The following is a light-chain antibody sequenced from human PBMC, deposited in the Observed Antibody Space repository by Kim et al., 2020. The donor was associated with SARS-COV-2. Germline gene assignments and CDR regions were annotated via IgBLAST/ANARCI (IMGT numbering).Light chain of an antibody. CDR1: DIGSKS. CDR3: QVWDSSSDHVV. J-gene: IGLJ3*02. V-gene: IGLV3-21*04. Sequence: SYELTQPPSVSVAPGQTARITCGGSDIGSKSVQWLQQKPGQAPMLVIYYDTNRPSGIPERFSASNSGNTATLSGNMATLTISRVEAGDEADYYCQVWDSSSDHVVFGGGTQLTVL. CDR2: YDT.